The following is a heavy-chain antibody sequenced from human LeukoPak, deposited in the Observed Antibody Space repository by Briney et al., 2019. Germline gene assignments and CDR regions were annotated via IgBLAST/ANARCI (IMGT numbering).Heavy chain of an antibody. D-gene: IGHD6-19*01. V-gene: IGHV4-34*01. Sequence: SETLSLTCAVYGGSFSGYYWTWIRQPPGKGLEWIGEINHSGSTNYDPSLKSRVTISVDTSKNQFSLKLSSVTAADTAVYYCARGKGSGWTFDYWGQGTLVTVSS. J-gene: IGHJ4*02. CDR2: INHSGST. CDR1: GGSFSGYY. CDR3: ARGKGSGWTFDY.